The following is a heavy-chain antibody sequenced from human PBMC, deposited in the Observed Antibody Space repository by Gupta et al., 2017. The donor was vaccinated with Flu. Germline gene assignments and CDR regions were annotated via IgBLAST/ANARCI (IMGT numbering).Heavy chain of an antibody. D-gene: IGHD2-2*01. CDR2: IIPIFGTA. CDR3: ARDCSSTSCYGRFDY. CDR1: GGTFSSYA. V-gene: IGHV1-69*06. Sequence: QVQLVQSGAEVMKPWSSVKVSCKASGGTFSSYAIRWVRQAPGQGLEWMGGIIPIFGTANYAQKFQGRVTITADKSTSTAYMELSSLRSEDTAVYYCARDCSSTSCYGRFDYWGQGTLVTVSS. J-gene: IGHJ4*02.